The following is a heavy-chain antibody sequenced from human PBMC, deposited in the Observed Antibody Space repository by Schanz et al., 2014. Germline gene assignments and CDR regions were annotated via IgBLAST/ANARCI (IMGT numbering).Heavy chain of an antibody. CDR3: ARDAVALVPEYFMDV. CDR1: GFTFTNYA. D-gene: IGHD2-15*01. CDR2: LTEGGGGT. J-gene: IGHJ6*03. Sequence: EVQLLESGGGLVQPGGSLRLSCAASGFTFTNYAMTWVRQAPGKGLEWVSGLTEGGGGTYYTDAVKGRFTISRDNSMNTLHLQMDGLRVEDTAVYYCARDAVALVPEYFMDVWGKGTPVTVSS. V-gene: IGHV3-23*01.